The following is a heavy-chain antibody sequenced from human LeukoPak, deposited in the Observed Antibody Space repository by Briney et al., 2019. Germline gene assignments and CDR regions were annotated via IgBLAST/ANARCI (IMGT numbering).Heavy chain of an antibody. V-gene: IGHV3-23*01. D-gene: IGHD3-22*01. J-gene: IGHJ4*02. CDR1: GFTFSSYG. CDR3: ARKTDSGGQGDY. CDR2: ISGSGGST. Sequence: GGSLRLSCAASGFTFSSYGMSWVRQAPGKGLEWVSAISGSGGSTYYADSVKGRFTISRDNSKNTLYLQMNSLRAEDTAVYYCARKTDSGGQGDYWGPGTLVTVSS.